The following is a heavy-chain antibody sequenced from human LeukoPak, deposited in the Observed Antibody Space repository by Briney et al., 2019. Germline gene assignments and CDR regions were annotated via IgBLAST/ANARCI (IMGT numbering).Heavy chain of an antibody. CDR3: ARSTLVVRGYYFDY. D-gene: IGHD3-10*01. CDR2: IYTSGST. J-gene: IGHJ4*02. CDR1: GGSISSYY. Sequence: PSETLSLTCTVSGGSISSYYWSWIRQPAGKGLEWIGRIYTSGSTNYNPSLKSRVTMSVDTSKNQFSLKLSSVTAADTAVYYCARSTLVVRGYYFDYWGQGTLVTVSS. V-gene: IGHV4-4*07.